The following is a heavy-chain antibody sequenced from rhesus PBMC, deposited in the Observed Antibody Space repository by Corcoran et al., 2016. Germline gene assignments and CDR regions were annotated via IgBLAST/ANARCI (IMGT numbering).Heavy chain of an antibody. J-gene: IGHJ3*01. CDR1: GYSISSGYG. Sequence: QLQLQESGPGLVKPSETLSLTCAVSGYSISSGYGWSWIRQPPGKGLEWIGYISYSGSTSYTPSLQSRVTISRDTSKNQFSLKLSSVTAADTAVYYCARARGIAAEGDAFDFWGQGLRVTVSS. V-gene: IGHV4-122*02. D-gene: IGHD6-25*01. CDR3: ARARGIAAEGDAFDF. CDR2: ISYSGST.